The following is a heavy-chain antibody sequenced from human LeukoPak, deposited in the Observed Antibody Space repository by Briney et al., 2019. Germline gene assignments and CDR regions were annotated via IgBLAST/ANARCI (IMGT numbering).Heavy chain of an antibody. CDR3: ARVAATTTTTSVAYYFDY. J-gene: IGHJ4*02. CDR1: GFTFSSYG. Sequence: GGSLRLSCAASGFTFSSYGMHWVRQAPGKGLEWVAVIWYDGSNKYYADSVKGRFTISRDNSKNTLYLQMNSLRAEDTAVYYCARVAATTTTTSVAYYFDYWGQGTLVTVSS. D-gene: IGHD6-6*01. V-gene: IGHV3-33*01. CDR2: IWYDGSNK.